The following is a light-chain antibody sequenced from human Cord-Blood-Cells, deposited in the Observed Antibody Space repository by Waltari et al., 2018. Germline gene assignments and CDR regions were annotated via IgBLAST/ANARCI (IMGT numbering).Light chain of an antibody. Sequence: QSALTQPASVSGSPGQSITISCTGTTSDVGGYNYVSWYQQPPGKDPKLMIYDVSNRPSGVSIRFSGSKSGNTASLTISGLQAEDEADYYCSSYTSSSTLVVFGGGTKLTVL. V-gene: IGLV2-14*01. CDR2: DVS. J-gene: IGLJ2*01. CDR3: SSYTSSSTLVV. CDR1: TSDVGGYNY.